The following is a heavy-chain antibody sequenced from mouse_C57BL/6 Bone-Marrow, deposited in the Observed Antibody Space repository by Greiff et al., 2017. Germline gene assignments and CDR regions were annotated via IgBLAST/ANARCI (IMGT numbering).Heavy chain of an antibody. CDR1: GYTFTSYG. V-gene: IGHV1-81*01. J-gene: IGHJ4*01. Sequence: VKLMESGAELARPGASVKLSCKASGYTFTSYGISWVKRRTGQGLEWIGEIYPRSGNTYYNEKFKGKATLTADKSSSTAYMELRSLTSEDSAVYFCARHGYYAMDYWGQGTSVTVSS. CDR3: ARHGYYAMDY. CDR2: IYPRSGNT.